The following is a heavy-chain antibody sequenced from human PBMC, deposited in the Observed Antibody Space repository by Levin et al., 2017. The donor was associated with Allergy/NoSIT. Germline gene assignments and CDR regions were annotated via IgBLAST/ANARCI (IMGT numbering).Heavy chain of an antibody. D-gene: IGHD4-17*01. V-gene: IGHV3-23*01. J-gene: IGHJ4*02. CDR3: AKVGDTVTTYWDY. CDR2: ISGSGGST. Sequence: WVRRVPGKGLEWVSAISGSGGSTYYADSVKGRFTISRDNSKNTLYLQMNSLRAEDTAVYYCAKVGDTVTTYWDYWGQGTLVTVSS.